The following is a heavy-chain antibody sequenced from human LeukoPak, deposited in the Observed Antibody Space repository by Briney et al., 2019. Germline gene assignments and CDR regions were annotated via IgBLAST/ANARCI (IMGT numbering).Heavy chain of an antibody. CDR1: GFTFSSYG. D-gene: IGHD3-10*01. J-gene: IGHJ4*02. Sequence: GGSLRLSCAAPGFTFSSYGMHWVRQAPGKGLEWVAFIRYDGSNKYYADSVKGRFTISRDNSKNTLYLQMNSLRAEDTAVYYCAKDRRGYGSGSYYFDYWGQGTLVTVSS. CDR3: AKDRRGYGSGSYYFDY. V-gene: IGHV3-30*02. CDR2: IRYDGSNK.